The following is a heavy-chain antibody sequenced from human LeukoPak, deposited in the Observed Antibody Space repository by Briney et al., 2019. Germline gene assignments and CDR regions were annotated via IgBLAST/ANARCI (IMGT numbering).Heavy chain of an antibody. CDR2: ISSTSKTI. J-gene: IGHJ3*02. Sequence: GGSLRLSCAASGFTFSSYSMDWVRQAPGKGPEWVAYISSTSKTIKYADSMKGRFTISRDNAKNSLYLQMNSLRAEDTAVYYCAKRGPYYYDSSGPDDAFDIWGQGTMVTVSS. D-gene: IGHD3-22*01. CDR1: GFTFSSYS. CDR3: AKRGPYYYDSSGPDDAFDI. V-gene: IGHV3-48*01.